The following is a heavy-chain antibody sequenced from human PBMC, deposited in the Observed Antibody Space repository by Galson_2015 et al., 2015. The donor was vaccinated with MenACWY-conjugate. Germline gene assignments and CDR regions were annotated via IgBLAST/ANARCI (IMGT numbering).Heavy chain of an antibody. CDR3: AKGRHRYSGSYYTHFDY. J-gene: IGHJ4*02. CDR1: GFTFGDYT. Sequence: SLRLSCAASGFTFGDYTMHWVRQAPGKGLEWVSLISWDGGSTYYADSVKGRFTISRDNSKNSLYLQMNSLRTEDTALYYCAKGRHRYSGSYYTHFDYWGQGTLVTVSS. D-gene: IGHD1-26*01. V-gene: IGHV3-43*01. CDR2: ISWDGGST.